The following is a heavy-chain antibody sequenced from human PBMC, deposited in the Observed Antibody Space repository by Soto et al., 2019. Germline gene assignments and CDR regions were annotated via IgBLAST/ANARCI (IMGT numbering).Heavy chain of an antibody. Sequence: QVQLVQSGAEVKKPGSSVKVSCKASGGTFSSYAISWVRQAPGQGLEWMGGIIPIFGTANYAQKFQGRVTITADKSTSTAYMELSSLRSADTAVYYCARGEVGYCSGGSCYSPSDYWGQGTLVTVSS. CDR1: GGTFSSYA. J-gene: IGHJ4*02. CDR3: ARGEVGYCSGGSCYSPSDY. V-gene: IGHV1-69*06. D-gene: IGHD2-15*01. CDR2: IIPIFGTA.